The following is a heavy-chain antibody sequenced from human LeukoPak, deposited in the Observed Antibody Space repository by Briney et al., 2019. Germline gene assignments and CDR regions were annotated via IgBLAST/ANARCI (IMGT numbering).Heavy chain of an antibody. V-gene: IGHV7-4-1*02. CDR1: GYTLTELS. D-gene: IGHD2/OR15-2a*01. Sequence: GASVKVSCKVSGYTLTELSMHWVRQAPGQGLEWMGWINANTGNPTYAQGFTGRFVFSLDTSVSTAYLQISSLKAEDTAVYNCARENKRYWGQGTLVTVSS. J-gene: IGHJ4*02. CDR2: INANTGNP. CDR3: ARENKRY.